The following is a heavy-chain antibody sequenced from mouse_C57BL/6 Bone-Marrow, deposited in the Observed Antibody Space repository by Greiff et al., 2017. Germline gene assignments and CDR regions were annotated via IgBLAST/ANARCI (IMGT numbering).Heavy chain of an antibody. Sequence: VQLKESVAELVRPGASVKLSCTASGFNIKNTYMHWVKQRPEQGLEWIGRIDPANGNTKYAPKFQGKATITADTSSNTAYLQLSSLTSEDTAIYYCARGDYYGSSPAWFAYWGQGTLVTVSA. J-gene: IGHJ3*01. V-gene: IGHV14-3*01. D-gene: IGHD1-1*01. CDR1: GFNIKNTY. CDR3: ARGDYYGSSPAWFAY. CDR2: IDPANGNT.